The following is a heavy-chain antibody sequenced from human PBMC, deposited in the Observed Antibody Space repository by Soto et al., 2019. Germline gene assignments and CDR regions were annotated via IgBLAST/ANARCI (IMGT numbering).Heavy chain of an antibody. CDR2: ISSSSSTI. V-gene: IGHV3-48*01. CDR1: GFTFSSYS. J-gene: IGHJ6*03. D-gene: IGHD2-15*01. CDR3: ARDGDCSGGSCLIADYYYYYYMDV. Sequence: PGGSLRLSCAASGFTFSSYSMNWVRQAPGKGLEWVSYISSSSSTIYYADSVKGRFTISRDNAKNSLYLQMNSLRAEDTAVYYCARDGDCSGGSCLIADYYYYYYMDVWGKGTTVTVSS.